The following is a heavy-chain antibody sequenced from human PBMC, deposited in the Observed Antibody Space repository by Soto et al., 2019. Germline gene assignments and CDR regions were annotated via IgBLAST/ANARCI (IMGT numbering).Heavy chain of an antibody. J-gene: IGHJ5*02. D-gene: IGHD6-6*01. CDR1: GYTFTSYR. CDR2: ISAYNGNT. V-gene: IGHV1-18*01. CDR3: ARSIAALGGFDP. Sequence: ASLKVSCKASGYTFTSYRISWVRQAPGQGLEWMGWISAYNGNTNYAQKLQGRVTMTTDTSTSTAYMELRSLRSDDTAVYYCARSIAALGGFDPWGQATLVTASS.